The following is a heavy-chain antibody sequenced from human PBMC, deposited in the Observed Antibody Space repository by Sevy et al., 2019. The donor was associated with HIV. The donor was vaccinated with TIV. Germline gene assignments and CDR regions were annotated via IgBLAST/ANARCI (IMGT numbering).Heavy chain of an antibody. CDR3: ARGSGTSRYYDH. CDR1: GDSTGSGGYY. J-gene: IGHJ5*02. D-gene: IGHD3-9*01. V-gene: IGHV4-30-2*01. Sequence: SETLYLICPVSGDSTGSGGYYWSWIRQPLGKALEWIGCIYHSGSTFHNPSLQSRVTISVDRSKNQFSLKLRSVTAADTAVYYCARGSGTSRYYDHWGQGTLVTVSS. CDR2: IYHSGST.